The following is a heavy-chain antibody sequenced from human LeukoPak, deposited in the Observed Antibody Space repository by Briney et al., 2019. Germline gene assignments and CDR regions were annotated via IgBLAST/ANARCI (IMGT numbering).Heavy chain of an antibody. J-gene: IGHJ4*02. CDR1: GGTFSSYA. D-gene: IGHD4-17*01. CDR3: ARDYGDYVLGSFDY. CDR2: IIPIFGTA. Sequence: SVKVSCKASGGTFSSYAISWVRQAPGQGLEWMGGIIPIFGTANYAQKLQGRVTMTTDTSTSTAYMELRSLRSDDTAVYYCARDYGDYVLGSFDYWGQGTLVTVSS. V-gene: IGHV1-69*05.